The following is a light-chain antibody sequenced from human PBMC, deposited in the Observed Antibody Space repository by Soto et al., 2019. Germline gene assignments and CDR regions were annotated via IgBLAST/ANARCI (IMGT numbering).Light chain of an antibody. V-gene: IGKV1-5*03. CDR2: KAS. Sequence: DIQMTQSPSTLSASVGDRVTITCRASQSVSSWLAWYQQKPGKAPKSLIYKASSLESGVPSRFSGGGSVTEFSLTISSLQPDDCATYYCQQYNSYPITFGQGTRLEIK. CDR3: QQYNSYPIT. CDR1: QSVSSW. J-gene: IGKJ5*01.